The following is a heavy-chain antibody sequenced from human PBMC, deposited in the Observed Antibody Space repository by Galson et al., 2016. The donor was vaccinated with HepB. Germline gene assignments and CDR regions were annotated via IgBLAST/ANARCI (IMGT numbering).Heavy chain of an antibody. Sequence: SLRLSCAASGFTFNRPYMHWVRQAPGKGLVWVSVTNTDGSSTTYADAVKGRFTISSDNAKKTLYLQMNSLRAEDTAVYYCASTRYPYSMDVWGQGTTVTVS. CDR2: TNTDGSST. D-gene: IGHD2-2*01. CDR3: ASTRYPYSMDV. CDR1: GFTFNRPY. V-gene: IGHV3-74*01. J-gene: IGHJ6*02.